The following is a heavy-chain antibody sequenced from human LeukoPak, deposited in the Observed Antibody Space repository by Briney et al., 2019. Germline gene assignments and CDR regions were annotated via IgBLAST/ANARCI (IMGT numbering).Heavy chain of an antibody. CDR3: ARYCSSTSCYAYGMGV. V-gene: IGHV1-3*01. D-gene: IGHD2-2*01. CDR2: INAGNGNT. CDR1: GYTFTSYG. J-gene: IGHJ6*02. Sequence: ASVKVSCKASGYTFTSYGISWVRQAPGQRLEWMGWINAGNGNTKYSQKFQGRVTITRDTSASTAYMELSSLRSEDTAVYYCARYCSSTSCYAYGMGVWGQGTTVTVSS.